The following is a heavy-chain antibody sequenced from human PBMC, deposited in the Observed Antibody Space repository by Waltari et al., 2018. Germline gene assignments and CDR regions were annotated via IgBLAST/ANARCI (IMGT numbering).Heavy chain of an antibody. J-gene: IGHJ4*02. Sequence: QVQLVQSGAELKRPGASVKVSCKASGYTFTTYDINWVRQARGQGLEWMGWMNPNSGNAGYAQRFQGRVTLTRDKSISTAFMELSSLTSEDTAVYYCTRAMSTVVPADYWGQGALVTV. V-gene: IGHV1-8*03. CDR2: MNPNSGNA. D-gene: IGHD4-17*01. CDR1: GYTFTTYD. CDR3: TRAMSTVVPADY.